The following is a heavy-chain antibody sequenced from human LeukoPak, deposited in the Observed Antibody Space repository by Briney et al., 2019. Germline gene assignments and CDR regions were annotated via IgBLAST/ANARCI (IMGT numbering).Heavy chain of an antibody. Sequence: SVKVSCKASGGTFSSYAISWVRQAPGQGLERMGRIIPILGIANYAQKFQGRVTITADKSTSTAYMELSSLRAEDTAVYYCAKDRDNWNDGDYFDYWGQGTLVTVSS. CDR1: GGTFSSYA. CDR2: IIPILGIA. CDR3: AKDRDNWNDGDYFDY. V-gene: IGHV1-69*04. J-gene: IGHJ4*02. D-gene: IGHD1-1*01.